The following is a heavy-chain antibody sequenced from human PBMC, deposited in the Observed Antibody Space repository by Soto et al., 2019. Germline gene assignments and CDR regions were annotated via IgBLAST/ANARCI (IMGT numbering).Heavy chain of an antibody. V-gene: IGHV3-30*18. CDR3: AKDFARVWQWLVRGTGFYYYYGMDV. Sequence: GGSLRLSCAASGFTFSSYGMHWVRQAPGKGLEWVAVISYDGSNKYYADSVKGRFTISRDNSKNTLYLQMNSLRAEDTAVYYCAKDFARVWQWLVRGTGFYYYYGMDVWGQGTTVTVSS. CDR1: GFTFSSYG. D-gene: IGHD6-19*01. CDR2: ISYDGSNK. J-gene: IGHJ6*02.